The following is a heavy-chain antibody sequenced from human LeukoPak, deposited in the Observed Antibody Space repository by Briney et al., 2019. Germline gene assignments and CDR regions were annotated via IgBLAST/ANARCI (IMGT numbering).Heavy chain of an antibody. CDR3: SLLAVASDFDY. J-gene: IGHJ4*02. V-gene: IGHV3-48*03. Sequence: PGGSLRLSCVVSGCPFHFYELSWVRQAPGKGLEWVSNIGASGTPKYYADSVKGRFSISRDNAKSSLFLQMNSLRVDDTAVYYCSLLAVASDFDYWGQGVLVTVSS. CDR1: GCPFHFYE. CDR2: IGASGTPK. D-gene: IGHD6-19*01.